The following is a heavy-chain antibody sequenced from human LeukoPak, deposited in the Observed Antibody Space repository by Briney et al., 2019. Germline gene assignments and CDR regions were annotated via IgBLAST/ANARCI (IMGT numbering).Heavy chain of an antibody. Sequence: GGSLRLSCAASGFTFSSYEMNWVRQAPVKGLEWVSYISSSGSTIYYADSVKGRFTISRDNAKNSLYLQTNSLRAEDTAVYYCAELGITMIGGVWGKGTTVTISS. CDR3: AELGITMIGGV. V-gene: IGHV3-48*03. CDR2: ISSSGSTI. J-gene: IGHJ6*04. CDR1: GFTFSSYE. D-gene: IGHD3-10*02.